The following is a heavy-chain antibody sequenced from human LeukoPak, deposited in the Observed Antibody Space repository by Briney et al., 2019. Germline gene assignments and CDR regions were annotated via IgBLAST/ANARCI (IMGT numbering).Heavy chain of an antibody. J-gene: IGHJ4*02. CDR3: ARDGGAAGTVGFDY. Sequence: GGSLRLSCAASGFTFSSYSMNWVRQAPGKGLEWVSSISSSSSYIYYADSVKGRFTISRDNAKNSLYLQMNSLRAEDTAVYYCARDGGAAGTVGFDYWGQGTLVTVSS. CDR1: GFTFSSYS. D-gene: IGHD6-13*01. V-gene: IGHV3-21*01. CDR2: ISSSSSYI.